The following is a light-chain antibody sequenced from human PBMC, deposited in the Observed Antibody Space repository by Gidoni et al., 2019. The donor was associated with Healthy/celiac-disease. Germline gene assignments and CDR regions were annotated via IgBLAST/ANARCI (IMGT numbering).Light chain of an antibody. Sequence: QSVLTQPPSVSGAPGHRVTISCTGSSSNIGAGFHVHWYQQLPGTAPKLLIYGNSNRPSGVPDRFSGSKSGTSASLAITGLQAEDEADYYCQSYDSSLSALYVFGTGTKVTVL. CDR2: GNS. CDR1: SSNIGAGFH. V-gene: IGLV1-40*01. J-gene: IGLJ1*01. CDR3: QSYDSSLSALYV.